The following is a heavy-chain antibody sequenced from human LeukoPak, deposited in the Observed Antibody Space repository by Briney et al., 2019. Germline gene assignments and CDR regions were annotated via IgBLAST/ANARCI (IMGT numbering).Heavy chain of an antibody. Sequence: SETLSLTCTVSGGSISSYYWSWIRQPAGKGLEWLGRIYTSGSTNYNPSLKSRVTMSVDTSKNQFSLKLSSVTAADTAVYYCARDTSPRGSYYNWFDPWGQGTLVTVSS. CDR2: IYTSGST. J-gene: IGHJ5*02. V-gene: IGHV4-4*07. CDR3: ARDTSPRGSYYNWFDP. CDR1: GGSISSYY. D-gene: IGHD1-26*01.